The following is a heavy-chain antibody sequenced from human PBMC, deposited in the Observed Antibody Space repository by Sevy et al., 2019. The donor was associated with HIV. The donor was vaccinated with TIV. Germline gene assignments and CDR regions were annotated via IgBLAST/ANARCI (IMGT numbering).Heavy chain of an antibody. CDR2: INPNSGGT. V-gene: IGHV1-2*02. J-gene: IGHJ3*02. CDR3: ARSISAGNPDAFDI. D-gene: IGHD3-3*02. CDR1: GYTFTGYY. Sequence: ASVKVSCKASGYTFTGYYMHWVRQAPGQGLEWMRWINPNSGGTNYAQKFQGRVTMTRDTSISTAYMELSRLRSDDTAVYYCARSISAGNPDAFDIWGQGTMVTVSS.